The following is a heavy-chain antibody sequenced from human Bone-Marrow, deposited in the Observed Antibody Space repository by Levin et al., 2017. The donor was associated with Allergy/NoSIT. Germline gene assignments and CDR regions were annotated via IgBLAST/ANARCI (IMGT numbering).Heavy chain of an antibody. J-gene: IGHJ4*02. D-gene: IGHD2-2*02. CDR1: GFTFSSFW. Sequence: GESLKISCVASGFTFSSFWMHWVRQAPGKGLVWLSHIKGDGSTTTYADSVKGRFTISRDNAKNTLYLQMNSLSAEDTAVYYCVRDLYGRDDHWCQGTLVTVSS. CDR3: VRDLYGRDDH. CDR2: IKGDGSTT. V-gene: IGHV3-74*03.